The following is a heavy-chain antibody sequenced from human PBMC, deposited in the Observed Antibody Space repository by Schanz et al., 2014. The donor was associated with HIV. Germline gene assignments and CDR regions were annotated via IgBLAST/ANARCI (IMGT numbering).Heavy chain of an antibody. Sequence: QMQLVESGGAVVRPGGSLRLSCVASGFDFSDSYMNWFRQAPGQRLEWLAQIDGGAGRIVHYVDSVKGRFTISRDNAKNSLYLQMSSLRVEDTAVYYCTRSFNRGSRAFDAFDIWGQGTMVTVSS. D-gene: IGHD3-10*01. CDR2: IDGGAGRIV. CDR3: TRSFNRGSRAFDAFDI. CDR1: GFDFSDSY. V-gene: IGHV3-11*04. J-gene: IGHJ3*02.